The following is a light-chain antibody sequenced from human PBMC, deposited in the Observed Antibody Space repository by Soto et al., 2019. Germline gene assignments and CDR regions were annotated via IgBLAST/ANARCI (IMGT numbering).Light chain of an antibody. V-gene: IGLV2-14*01. CDR1: SGDVGGYYY. Sequence: QSALTQPASVSGSPGQSITISCTGTSGDVGGYYYVSWYQQLPGKAPKLMISEVSNRPSGVSNRFSGSKSGNTASLTISGLQAEDEADYYCSSYTSSSTLFGTGTKLTVL. J-gene: IGLJ1*01. CDR2: EVS. CDR3: SSYTSSSTL.